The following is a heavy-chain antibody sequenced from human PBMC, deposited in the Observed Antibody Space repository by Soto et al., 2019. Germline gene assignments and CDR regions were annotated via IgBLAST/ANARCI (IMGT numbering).Heavy chain of an antibody. CDR3: AATSYSSSWPTPFDY. Sequence: PGGSLRLSCAASGFTFSSYEMNWVRQAPGKGLEWVSYISSSGSTIYYADSVKGRFTISRDNAKNSLYLQMNSLRAEDTAVYYCAATSYSSSWPTPFDYWGQGT. CDR1: GFTFSSYE. J-gene: IGHJ4*02. D-gene: IGHD6-13*01. CDR2: ISSSGSTI. V-gene: IGHV3-48*03.